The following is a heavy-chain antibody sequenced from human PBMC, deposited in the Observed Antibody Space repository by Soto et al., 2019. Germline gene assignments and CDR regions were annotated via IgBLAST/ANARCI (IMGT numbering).Heavy chain of an antibody. J-gene: IGHJ4*02. CDR2: IYYSGST. CDR1: GYSISSSNW. Sequence: QVQLQESGPGLGKPSDTLSLTCAGSGYSISSSNWWGWIRQPPGKGLEWIGYIYYSGSTYYNPSLKSRVTMSVDTSKNQFSLKLSSVTAVDTDLYYCARRAVASTTVGNFDCWGKRALVNFCS. V-gene: IGHV4-28*01. D-gene: IGHD6-19*01. CDR3: ARRAVASTTVGNFDC.